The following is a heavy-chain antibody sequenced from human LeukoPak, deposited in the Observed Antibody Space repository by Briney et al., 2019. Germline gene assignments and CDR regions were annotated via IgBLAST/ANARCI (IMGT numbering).Heavy chain of an antibody. CDR2: IYPGDSDT. Sequence: GESLKISXKGSGYSFTSYWIGWVRQMPGKGLEWMGIIYPGDSDTRYSPSFQGQVTISADKSISTAYLQWSSLKASDTAMYYCARLTMVRGVIRQIDYWGPGTLVTVSS. D-gene: IGHD3-10*01. V-gene: IGHV5-51*01. CDR1: GYSFTSYW. CDR3: ARLTMVRGVIRQIDY. J-gene: IGHJ4*02.